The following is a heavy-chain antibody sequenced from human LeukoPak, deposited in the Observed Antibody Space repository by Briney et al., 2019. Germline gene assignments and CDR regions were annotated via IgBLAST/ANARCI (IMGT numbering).Heavy chain of an antibody. CDR3: ARPGRDDTDDWNFDL. D-gene: IGHD1-1*01. J-gene: IGHJ2*01. Sequence: SETLSLTCTVSGGSISTYYWNWIRQPPGKGLEWIGYVSYSGSTSYNPSLKSRVTMSVDTPKNQFSLKLTSVTAADTAVYYCARPGRDDTDDWNFDLWGRGTLVTVSS. CDR2: VSYSGST. CDR1: GGSISTYY. V-gene: IGHV4-59*08.